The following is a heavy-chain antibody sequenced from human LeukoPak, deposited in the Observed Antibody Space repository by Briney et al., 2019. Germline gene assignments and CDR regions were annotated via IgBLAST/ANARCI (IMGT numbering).Heavy chain of an antibody. CDR3: ARESSVGAHKAFDY. J-gene: IGHJ4*02. CDR2: INSDGRST. D-gene: IGHD1-26*01. CDR1: GFTFSSYW. V-gene: IGHV3-74*01. Sequence: PGGSLRLSCAASGFTFSSYWMHWVRQAPGKGLVGVSRINSDGRSTSYADAVKGRFTISRDNAKNTLYLQMTSLRAEDTAVYYCARESSVGAHKAFDYWGQGTLVTVSS.